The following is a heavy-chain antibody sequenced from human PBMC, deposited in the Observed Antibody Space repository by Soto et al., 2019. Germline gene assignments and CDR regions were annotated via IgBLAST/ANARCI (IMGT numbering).Heavy chain of an antibody. CDR3: ARGGVVVPGAIYFDY. J-gene: IGHJ4*02. CDR1: GGSISSSSYY. Sequence: SETLSLTCPVSGGSISSSSYYWAWIRQPPGKGLEWIECIYYSGSTNYNPSVKRRVTISVDTSKNQFSLKLSSVTAADTAVYYCARGGVVVPGAIYFDYWGQGTLVTVSS. D-gene: IGHD2-2*02. V-gene: IGHV4-39*07. CDR2: IYYSGST.